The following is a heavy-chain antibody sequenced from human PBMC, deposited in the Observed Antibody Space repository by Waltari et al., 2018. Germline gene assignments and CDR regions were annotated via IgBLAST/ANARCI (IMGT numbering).Heavy chain of an antibody. Sequence: QVQLQESGPGLVKPSETLSLTCAVYGYSISSGYYWGWIRQPPGKGLEWIGSIYHSGSTYYNPSLKSRVTISVDTSKNQFSLKLSSVTAADTAVYYCARHKRQQHTDWFDPWGQGTLVTVSS. CDR1: GYSISSGYY. CDR2: IYHSGST. D-gene: IGHD6-13*01. V-gene: IGHV4-38-2*01. J-gene: IGHJ5*02. CDR3: ARHKRQQHTDWFDP.